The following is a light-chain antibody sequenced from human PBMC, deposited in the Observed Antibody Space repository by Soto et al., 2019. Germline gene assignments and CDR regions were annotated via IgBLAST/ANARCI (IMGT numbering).Light chain of an antibody. Sequence: QSALTQPASVSGSPGQSITISCTGTSSDVGAYTFVSWYQQHPDKVPKLMIFDVIRRPSGVSDRFSGSKSGNTASLTISGLQHEDEADYYCSSYTSSSTHVFGSGTKLTVL. CDR1: SSDVGAYTF. CDR2: DVI. V-gene: IGLV2-14*03. CDR3: SSYTSSSTHV. J-gene: IGLJ1*01.